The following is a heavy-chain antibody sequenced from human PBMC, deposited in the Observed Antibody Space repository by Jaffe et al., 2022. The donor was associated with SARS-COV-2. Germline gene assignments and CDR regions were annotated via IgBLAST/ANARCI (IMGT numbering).Heavy chain of an antibody. J-gene: IGHJ4*02. CDR3: AKGSSTSRPYYFDY. D-gene: IGHD2-2*01. Sequence: EVHLLESGGALVQPGGSLRLSCEASGFTFNNYAMSWVRQAPGKGLEWFSAITDSGDDTYHADSVKGRFTISRDNSKNTLYLQMSSLRAEDTAVYYCAKGSSTSRPYYFDYWGQGTLVTVSS. V-gene: IGHV3-23*01. CDR1: GFTFNNYA. CDR2: ITDSGDDT.